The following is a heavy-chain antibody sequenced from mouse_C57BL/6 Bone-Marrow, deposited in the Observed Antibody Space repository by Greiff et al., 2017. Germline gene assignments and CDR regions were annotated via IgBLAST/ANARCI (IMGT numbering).Heavy chain of an antibody. CDR2: IRNKANGYTT. CDR1: GFTFTDYY. J-gene: IGHJ2*01. CDR3: ARYDDYDVDY. V-gene: IGHV7-3*01. D-gene: IGHD2-4*01. Sequence: EVMLVESGGGLVQPGGSLSLSCAASGFTFTDYYMSWVRQPPGKALEWLGFIRNKANGYTTEYSASVKGRFTISRDNSKSILYLQMNALRAEDSATYYCARYDDYDVDYWGKGTTLTVSS.